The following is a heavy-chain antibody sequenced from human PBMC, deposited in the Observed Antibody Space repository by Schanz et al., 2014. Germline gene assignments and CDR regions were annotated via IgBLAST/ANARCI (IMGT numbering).Heavy chain of an antibody. CDR2: IFFRGST. J-gene: IGHJ6*02. V-gene: IGHV4-39*07. CDR1: GGSITRKTYY. CDR3: YGMDV. Sequence: QLELQESGPGLVKPSETLSLTCTVSGGSITRKTYYWGWIRQPPGKGLEWIGYIFFRGSTYYNPSLKSRVTISIDTSKTQFSLRRTSVTAADTAVYYCYGMDVWGQGTTVTVSS.